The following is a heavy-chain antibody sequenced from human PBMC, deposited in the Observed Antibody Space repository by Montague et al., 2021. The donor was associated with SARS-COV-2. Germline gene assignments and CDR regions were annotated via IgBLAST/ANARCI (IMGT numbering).Heavy chain of an antibody. D-gene: IGHD4-23*01. Sequence: SLRLSCAASGFTFSNYWMTWVRQAPGKGLEWVANIKKDESEKYYVDSVEGRFAISRDNAKNSLYLQMNSLRVEDTAVYYCTRGPRGNNGGKSDYWGQGTLVTVSS. CDR2: IKKDESEK. V-gene: IGHV3-7*01. J-gene: IGHJ4*02. CDR1: GFTFSNYW. CDR3: TRGPRGNNGGKSDY.